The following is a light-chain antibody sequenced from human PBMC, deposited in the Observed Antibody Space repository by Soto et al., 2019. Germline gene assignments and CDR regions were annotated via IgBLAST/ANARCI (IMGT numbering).Light chain of an antibody. CDR3: QQYNNWPPAT. Sequence: EIVMTQSPATLSVSPGERATLSCRASQTITSNLAWYQQKPGQAPRLLIYGASTRATGVPARFSGSGSGTEFTLTISSLQSEDFAVYYCQQYNNWPPATFDHGTKVESK. V-gene: IGKV3-15*01. CDR2: GAS. J-gene: IGKJ1*01. CDR1: QTITSN.